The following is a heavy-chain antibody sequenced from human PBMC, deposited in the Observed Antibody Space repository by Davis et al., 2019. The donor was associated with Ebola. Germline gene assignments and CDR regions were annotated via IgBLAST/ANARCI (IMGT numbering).Heavy chain of an antibody. CDR3: ARERYSGSPGDFDY. J-gene: IGHJ4*02. D-gene: IGHD1-26*01. Sequence: AASVKVSCKASGGTFSSYAISWVRQAPGQGLEWMGGIIPIFGTANYAQKFQGRVTITADESTSTAYMELSSLRSEDTAVYYCARERYSGSPGDFDYWGQGTLVTVSS. CDR1: GGTFSSYA. CDR2: IIPIFGTA. V-gene: IGHV1-69*13.